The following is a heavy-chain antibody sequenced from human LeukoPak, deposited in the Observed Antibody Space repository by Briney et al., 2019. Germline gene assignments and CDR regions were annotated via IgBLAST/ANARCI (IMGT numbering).Heavy chain of an antibody. J-gene: IGHJ4*02. V-gene: IGHV3-30*02. CDR3: AKDPLGFCTRATCRYLDS. CDR2: LWYYGSNR. Sequence: GGSLRLSCAASGFTFSNYGMHWVRQSPGKGLEGVAFLWYYGSNRYYADSVKGRFTISRDNSENTLFLQMSSLRTEDTAVYYCAKDPLGFCTRATCRYLDSWGQGTLVTVPS. CDR1: GFTFSNYG. D-gene: IGHD2-8*01.